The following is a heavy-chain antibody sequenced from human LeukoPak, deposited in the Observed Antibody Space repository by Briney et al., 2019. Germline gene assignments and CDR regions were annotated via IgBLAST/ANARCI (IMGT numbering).Heavy chain of an antibody. V-gene: IGHV4-59*08. CDR3: ASRGYDFWSGYFDY. D-gene: IGHD3-3*01. J-gene: IGHJ4*02. Sequence: SETLSLTCTVSGASISNYYWSWIRQPPGKGLEWIGCLYYTGNTNYNPSLKSRVTISVDTSKNQFSLKLSSVTAADTAVYYCASRGYDFWSGYFDYWGQGTLVTVSS. CDR2: LYYTGNT. CDR1: GASISNYY.